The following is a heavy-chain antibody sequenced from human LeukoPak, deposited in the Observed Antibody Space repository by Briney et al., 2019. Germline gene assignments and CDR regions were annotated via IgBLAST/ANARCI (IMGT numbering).Heavy chain of an antibody. D-gene: IGHD3-3*01. CDR1: GDSISEYY. J-gene: IGHJ5*02. CDR2: IYVSGNT. CDR3: ARDHGWSGFNWFDP. V-gene: IGHV4-59*01. Sequence: SETLSLTCSVSGDSISEYYWSWLRQPPGKGLEWVGHIYVSGNTNYNPSLKSRVTLSLDTSKNQFSLKMTSVTAADTAIYYCARDHGWSGFNWFDPWGQGTLVTVSS.